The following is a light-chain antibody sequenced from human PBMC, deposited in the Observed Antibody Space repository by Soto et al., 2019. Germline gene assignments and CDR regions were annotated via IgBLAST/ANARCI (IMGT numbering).Light chain of an antibody. V-gene: IGKV3-15*01. CDR3: QQYNNWLRWT. CDR2: DES. Sequence: EIVMTQSPATLSVSPGERATLSCWASQSIGSNLAWYQQRPGQGPRLLIYDESTRATGIPARFSGSWSGTDFTLTISSLQSEDFAVYYCQQYNNWLRWTFGQGTKVYIK. J-gene: IGKJ1*01. CDR1: QSIGSN.